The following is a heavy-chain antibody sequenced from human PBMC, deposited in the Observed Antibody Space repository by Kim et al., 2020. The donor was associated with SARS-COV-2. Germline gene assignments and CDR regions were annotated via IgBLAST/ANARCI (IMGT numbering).Heavy chain of an antibody. CDR2: SCYI. V-gene: IGHV3-21*01. D-gene: IGHD2-8*02. J-gene: IGHJ4*02. Sequence: SCYINYADSVKGRFTISRDNAKNSLYLQMNSLRAEDTAVYYCARSTGGAQWGQGTLVTVSS. CDR3: ARSTGGAQ.